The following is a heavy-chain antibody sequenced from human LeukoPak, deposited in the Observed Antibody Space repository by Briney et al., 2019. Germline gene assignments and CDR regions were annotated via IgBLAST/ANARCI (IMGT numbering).Heavy chain of an antibody. CDR1: GFTFSSYA. J-gene: IGHJ3*02. D-gene: IGHD2-2*01. V-gene: IGHV3-23*01. CDR3: AKEPTQSPRSRVVPAARDAFDI. Sequence: GGSLRLSCAASGFTFSSYAMSWVRQAPGKGLEWVSAISGSGGSTYYADSVKGRFTISRDNSKNTLYLQMNSLRAEDTAVYYCAKEPTQSPRSRVVPAARDAFDIWGQGTMVTVSS. CDR2: ISGSGGST.